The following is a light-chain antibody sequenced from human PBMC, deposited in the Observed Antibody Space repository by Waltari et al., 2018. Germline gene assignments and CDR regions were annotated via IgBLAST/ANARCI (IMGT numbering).Light chain of an antibody. CDR3: QTWVTGIRVV. CDR2: VDSNGGH. V-gene: IGLV4-69*02. CDR1: SGPSPYS. Sequence: QLVLTQSPSASASLGASVKLTCTLSSGPSPYSIAWPPQQPGKGPRYLMKVDSNGGHFKGDGIPDRFSGSSSGTERYLTISSLQSDDEADYYCQTWVTGIRVVFGGGTKLTVL. J-gene: IGLJ2*01.